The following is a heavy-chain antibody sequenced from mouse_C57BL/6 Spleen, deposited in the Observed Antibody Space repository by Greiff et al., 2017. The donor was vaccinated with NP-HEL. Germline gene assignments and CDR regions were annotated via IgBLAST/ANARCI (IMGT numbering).Heavy chain of an antibody. D-gene: IGHD2-4*01. V-gene: IGHV1-55*01. CDR2: IYPGSGST. CDR3: ARRTISDYDGYAMDY. J-gene: IGHJ4*01. Sequence: VQLQESGAELVKPGASVKMSCKASGYTFTSYWITWVKQRPGQGLEWIGDIYPGSGSTNYNEKFKSKATLTVDTSSSTAYMQLSSLTSEDSAVYYCARRTISDYDGYAMDYWGQGTSVTVSS. CDR1: GYTFTSYW.